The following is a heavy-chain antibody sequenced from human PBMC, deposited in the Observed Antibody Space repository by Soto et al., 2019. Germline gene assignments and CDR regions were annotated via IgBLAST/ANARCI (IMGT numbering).Heavy chain of an antibody. V-gene: IGHV3-23*01. Sequence: GGSLRLSCAASGFSFSTHDMSWVRQAPVKGLQWVAGISGLGGTTYFADSLKGRFTISRDNSKNTLYLQLNGLRDEDTAIYYCAKYAPQFCSAGSCYGGSDLWGQGTLVTVSS. CDR3: AKYAPQFCSAGSCYGGSDL. CDR2: ISGLGGTT. CDR1: GFSFSTHD. J-gene: IGHJ5*02. D-gene: IGHD2-15*01.